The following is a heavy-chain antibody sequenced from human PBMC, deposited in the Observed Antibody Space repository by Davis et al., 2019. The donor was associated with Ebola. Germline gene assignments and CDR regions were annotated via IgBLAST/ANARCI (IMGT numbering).Heavy chain of an antibody. Sequence: GESLKTPFAASGFPFRSYAMSWVRQAPGKGLEWASGISGSGGSTYYADSVKGRFTISRDNSKNTLYLQMNSLRAEDTAVYYCAREETVTTFMYIYYYYGMDVWGQRTTVTVSS. V-gene: IGHV3-23*01. D-gene: IGHD4-17*01. CDR3: AREETVTTFMYIYYYYGMDV. CDR2: ISGSGGST. CDR1: GFPFRSYA. J-gene: IGHJ6*02.